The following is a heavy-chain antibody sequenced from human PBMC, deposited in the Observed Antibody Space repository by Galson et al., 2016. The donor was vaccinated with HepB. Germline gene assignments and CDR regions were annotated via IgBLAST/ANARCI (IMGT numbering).Heavy chain of an antibody. CDR3: AKGYGYFDY. CDR1: GFTFSSYA. J-gene: IGHJ4*02. CDR2: ISGSGGST. D-gene: IGHD3-10*01. Sequence: LRLSCAASGFTFSSYAMSWVRQAPGKGLEWVSVISGSGGSTYYADSVKGRFTISRDNAKNTLYLQMNSLRAEDTAIYYCAKGYGYFDYWGQGALVTVSS. V-gene: IGHV3-23*01.